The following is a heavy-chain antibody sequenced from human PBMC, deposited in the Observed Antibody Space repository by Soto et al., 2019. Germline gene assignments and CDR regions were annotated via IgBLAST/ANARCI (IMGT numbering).Heavy chain of an antibody. CDR3: ARDSAAVVKYWFDY. Sequence: EVQLVESGGGLVQPGGSLRLSCAASGFTFSSYSMNWVRQAPGKGLEWVSCITGTGDTVYYADSVKGRFTISRDNAKNSLYLQMNSLRAEDTAVYYCARDSAAVVKYWFDYCGQGSLVTVSS. D-gene: IGHD6-13*01. V-gene: IGHV3-48*01. CDR1: GFTFSSYS. J-gene: IGHJ4*02. CDR2: ITGTGDTV.